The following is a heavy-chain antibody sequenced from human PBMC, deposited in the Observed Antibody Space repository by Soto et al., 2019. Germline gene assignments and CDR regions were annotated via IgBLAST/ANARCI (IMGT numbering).Heavy chain of an antibody. Sequence: GASVEVSCKASGYTFTSYARHWVRQAPGQRLEWMGWINAGNGNTKYSQKFQGRVTITRDTSASTAYMELSSLRSEDTAVYYCAGNPSGWFHFDYWGQGTLVTVSS. CDR1: GYTFTSYA. CDR2: INAGNGNT. J-gene: IGHJ4*02. CDR3: AGNPSGWFHFDY. V-gene: IGHV1-3*01. D-gene: IGHD6-19*01.